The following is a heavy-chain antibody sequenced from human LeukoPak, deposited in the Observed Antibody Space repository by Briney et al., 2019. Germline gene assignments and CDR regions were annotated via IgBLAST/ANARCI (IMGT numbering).Heavy chain of an antibody. V-gene: IGHV4-30-2*01. CDR3: ARSYCSSTSCYFNWFDP. Sequence: SETLSLTCAVSGGSFSSGGYSWSWIRQPPGKGLEWIGYIYHSGSTYYSPSLKSRVTISVDRSKNQFSLKLSSVTAADTAVYHCARSYCSSTSCYFNWFDPWGQGTLVTVSS. J-gene: IGHJ5*02. CDR2: IYHSGST. D-gene: IGHD2-2*01. CDR1: GGSFSSGGYS.